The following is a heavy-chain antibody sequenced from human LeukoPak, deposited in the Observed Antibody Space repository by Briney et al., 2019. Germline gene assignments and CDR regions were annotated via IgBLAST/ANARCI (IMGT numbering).Heavy chain of an antibody. Sequence: SETLSLTCAVYGGSFSGYYWSWIRQPPGKGLEWIGEINHSGSTNYNPSLKSRVTISVDTSKNQFSLKLSSVTAADTAVYYCAIASHNWFDPWSQGTLVTVSS. CDR3: AIASHNWFDP. CDR1: GGSFSGYY. V-gene: IGHV4-34*01. CDR2: INHSGST. J-gene: IGHJ5*02.